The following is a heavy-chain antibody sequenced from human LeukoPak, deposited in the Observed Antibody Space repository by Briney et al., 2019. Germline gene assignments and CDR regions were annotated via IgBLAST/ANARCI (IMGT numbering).Heavy chain of an antibody. V-gene: IGHV1-18*01. J-gene: IGHJ6*02. CDR1: GGTFSSYG. D-gene: IGHD4-11*01. CDR3: AFDYSNYYYGMDV. Sequence: GASVKVSCKASGGTFSSYGINWVRQAPGQGLEWMGWISAYNGNTNYAQKFQGRVTMTTGTSTSTAYMELSSLRSEDTAVYYCAFDYSNYYYGMDVWGQGTTVTV. CDR2: ISAYNGNT.